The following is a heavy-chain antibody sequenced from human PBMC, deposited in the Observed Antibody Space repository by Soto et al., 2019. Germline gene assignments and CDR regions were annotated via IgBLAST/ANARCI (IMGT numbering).Heavy chain of an antibody. D-gene: IGHD3-10*01. CDR3: ARGQKSRITMVRGGGRWFDP. J-gene: IGHJ5*02. CDR2: INHSGST. Sequence: LTASETLSLTCAVYGGSFSGYYWSWIRQPPGKGLEWIGEINHSGSTNYNPSLKSRVTISVDTSKNQFSLKLSSVTAADTAVYYCARGQKSRITMVRGGGRWFDPWGQGTLVTVSS. V-gene: IGHV4-34*01. CDR1: GGSFSGYY.